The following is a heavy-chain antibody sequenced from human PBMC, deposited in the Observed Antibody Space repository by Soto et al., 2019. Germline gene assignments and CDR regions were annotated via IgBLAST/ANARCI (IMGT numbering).Heavy chain of an antibody. CDR2: IYYSGST. Sequence: PXASLSLSCTVSGGSISSSSYYWGWIRQPPGKGLEWIGSIYYSGSTYYNPSLKSRVTISVDTSKNQFSLKLSSVTAADTAVYYCARRSEVYAPPYYFDYWGQGTLVTVSS. CDR3: ARRSEVYAPPYYFDY. CDR1: GGSISSSSYY. J-gene: IGHJ4*02. V-gene: IGHV4-39*01. D-gene: IGHD2-8*01.